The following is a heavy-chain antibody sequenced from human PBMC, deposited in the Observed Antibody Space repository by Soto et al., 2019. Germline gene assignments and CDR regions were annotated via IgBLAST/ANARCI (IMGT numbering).Heavy chain of an antibody. Sequence: PSETLSLTCAVYGGSFSAYYWSWVRQPPGKGLEWIGEIIHSESTKYNPSLKSRVTISVDTSKNQFSLKLSSVTAADTAGYYWARQRPTDGRWEFANYYGMDVWGQGTPVTVSS. CDR3: ARQRPTDGRWEFANYYGMDV. CDR1: GGSFSAYY. D-gene: IGHD1-26*01. CDR2: IIHSEST. V-gene: IGHV4-34*12. J-gene: IGHJ6*02.